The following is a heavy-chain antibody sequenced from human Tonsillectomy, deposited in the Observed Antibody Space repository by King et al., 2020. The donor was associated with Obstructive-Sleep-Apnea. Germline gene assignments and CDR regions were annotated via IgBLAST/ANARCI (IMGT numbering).Heavy chain of an antibody. CDR2: ISSSSSTI. Sequence: EVQLVESGGGLVQPGGSLRLSCAASGFTFSSYSMNGVRQAPGKGLEWVSYISSSSSTIYYADSVKGRFTISRDNAKNSLYLQMNSLRAEDTAVYYCARATISSAGNYWDQGTLVTVSS. J-gene: IGHJ4*02. D-gene: IGHD6-19*01. V-gene: IGHV3-48*04. CDR3: ARATISSAGNY. CDR1: GFTFSSYS.